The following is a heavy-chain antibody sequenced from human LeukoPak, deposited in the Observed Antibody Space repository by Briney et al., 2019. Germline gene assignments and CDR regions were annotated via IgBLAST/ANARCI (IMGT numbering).Heavy chain of an antibody. CDR2: ISSSSSYI. D-gene: IGHD6-13*01. V-gene: IGHV3-21*01. CDR1: GFTFSSYS. Sequence: GGSLRLACAASGFTFSSYSMNWVRQAPGKGLEWVSSISSSSSYIYYADSVKGRFTISRDNAKNSLYLQMNSLRAEDTAVYYCARDRSSCRDYWGQGTLVTVSS. CDR3: ARDRSSCRDY. J-gene: IGHJ4*02.